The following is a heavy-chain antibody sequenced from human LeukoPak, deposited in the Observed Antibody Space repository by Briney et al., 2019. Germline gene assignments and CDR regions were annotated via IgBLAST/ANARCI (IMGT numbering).Heavy chain of an antibody. CDR3: ASSGSYYNAIDY. CDR2: IYHSGST. D-gene: IGHD3-10*01. CDR1: GYSISSGYY. Sequence: SETLSLNCTVSGYSISSGYYWGWIRQPPGKGLEWIGSIYHSGSTYYNPSLKSRVTISVDTSKNQFSLKLSSVTAADTAVYYCASSGSYYNAIDYWGQGTLVTVSS. V-gene: IGHV4-38-2*02. J-gene: IGHJ4*02.